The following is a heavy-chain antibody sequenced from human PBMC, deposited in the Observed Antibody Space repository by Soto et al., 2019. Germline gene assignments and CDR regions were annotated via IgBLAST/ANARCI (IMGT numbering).Heavy chain of an antibody. V-gene: IGHV1-2*02. CDR3: ARQGVVVTDVVTRLSFDM. Sequence: QVQLAQSGPEVKRPGDSVRVACKADGDTFSTYFIHWVRQAPGQGLEWMGWISPSSGGTKYAQNFLGRFTVSRDTSVSSVYLDLDILRSDDTAIYYCARQGVVVTDVVTRLSFDMWGQGTMVTVSS. CDR2: ISPSSGGT. CDR1: GDTFSTYF. D-gene: IGHD2-21*02. J-gene: IGHJ3*02.